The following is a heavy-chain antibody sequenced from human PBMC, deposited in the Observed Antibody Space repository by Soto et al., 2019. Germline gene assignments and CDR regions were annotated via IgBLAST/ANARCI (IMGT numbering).Heavy chain of an antibody. Sequence: GGSLRLSCAASGFTFSSYGMHWVRQAPGKGLEWVAVISYDGSNKYYADSVKGRFTISRDNSKNTPYLQMNSLRAEDTAVYYCAKVKSIAARVSWYFDLWGRGTLVTVSS. D-gene: IGHD6-6*01. CDR1: GFTFSSYG. CDR3: AKVKSIAARVSWYFDL. CDR2: ISYDGSNK. V-gene: IGHV3-30*18. J-gene: IGHJ2*01.